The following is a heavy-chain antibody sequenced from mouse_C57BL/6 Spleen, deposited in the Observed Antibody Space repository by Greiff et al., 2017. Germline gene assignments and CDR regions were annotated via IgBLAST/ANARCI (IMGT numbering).Heavy chain of an antibody. CDR3: ATIVTTIYYAMDY. D-gene: IGHD2-5*01. CDR2: INPNYGTT. V-gene: IGHV1-39*01. CDR1: GYSFTDYN. Sequence: VQLKESGPELVKPGASVKISCKASGYSFTDYNMNWVKQSNGKSLEWIGVINPNYGTTSYNQKFKGKATLTVDQSSSTAYMQLNSLTSEDSAVYYCATIVTTIYYAMDYWGQGTSVTVSS. J-gene: IGHJ4*01.